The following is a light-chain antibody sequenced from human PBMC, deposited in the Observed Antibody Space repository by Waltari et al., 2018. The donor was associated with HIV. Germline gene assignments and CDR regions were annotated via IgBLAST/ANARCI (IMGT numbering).Light chain of an antibody. CDR3: QQSYSTPYT. V-gene: IGKV1-39*01. J-gene: IGKJ2*01. CDR1: QSNSSY. CDR2: AAS. Sequence: DIQMTQSPSYLSASVGDRVTITCRALQSNSSYLNWYQQKPGKAPKLLIYAASSLQSGVPSRFSGSGSGTDFTLTISSLQPEDFATYYCQQSYSTPYTFGQGTKLEIK.